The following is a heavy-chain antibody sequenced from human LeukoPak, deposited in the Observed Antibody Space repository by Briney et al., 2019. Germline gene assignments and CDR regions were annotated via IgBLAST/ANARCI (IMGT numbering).Heavy chain of an antibody. J-gene: IGHJ4*02. CDR3: AKDKHRGAGGY. CDR2: ISYDGSNT. D-gene: IGHD3-10*01. Sequence: GGSLRLSCAASGFTFSNYAMHWVRQAPGKGLEWVAVISYDGSNTHYADSVKGRFTISRDNSENTLYMQMNSLRLEDTAMYYCAKDKHRGAGGYWGQGTLVIVPP. CDR1: GFTFSNYA. V-gene: IGHV3-30-3*01.